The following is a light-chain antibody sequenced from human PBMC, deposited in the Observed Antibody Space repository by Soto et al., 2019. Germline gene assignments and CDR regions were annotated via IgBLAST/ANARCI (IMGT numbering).Light chain of an antibody. CDR1: QSVSSN. Sequence: ELVMTQSPATVYQSPGERATLCCRASQSVSSNLAWYQQKPGQAPRLLIYGASTRATGIPARFSGSGSGTEFTLTISSLQSEDFAVYYCQQYNNWPWTFGQGTKVDIK. V-gene: IGKV3-15*01. CDR2: GAS. J-gene: IGKJ1*01. CDR3: QQYNNWPWT.